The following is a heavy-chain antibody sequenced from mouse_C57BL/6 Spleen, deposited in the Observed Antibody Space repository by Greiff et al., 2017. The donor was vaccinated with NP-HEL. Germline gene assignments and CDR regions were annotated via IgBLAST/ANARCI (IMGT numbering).Heavy chain of an antibody. V-gene: IGHV1-19*01. D-gene: IGHD2-5*01. CDR3: ASHSNFYFDY. J-gene: IGHJ2*01. CDR1: GYTFTDYY. CDR2: INPYNGGT. Sequence: EVQLVESGPVLVKPGASVKMSCKASGYTFTDYYMNWVKQSHGKSLEWIGVINPYNGGTSYNQKFKGKATLTVDKSSSTAYMELNSLTSEDSAVYYCASHSNFYFDYWGQGTTLTVSS.